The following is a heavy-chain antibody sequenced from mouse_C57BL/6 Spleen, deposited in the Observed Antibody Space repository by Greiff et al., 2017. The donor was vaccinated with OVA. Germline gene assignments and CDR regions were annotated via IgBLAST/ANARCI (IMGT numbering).Heavy chain of an antibody. V-gene: IGHV1-26*01. CDR3: ANGYQIYYYAMDY. CDR1: GYTFTDYY. Sequence: EVQLQQSGPELVKPGASVKISCKASGYTFTDYYMNWVKQSHGKSLEWIGDINPNNGGTSYNQKFKGKATLTVDKSSSTAYMELRSLTSEDSAVYYCANGYQIYYYAMDYWGQGTSVTVSS. D-gene: IGHD2-2*01. J-gene: IGHJ4*01. CDR2: INPNNGGT.